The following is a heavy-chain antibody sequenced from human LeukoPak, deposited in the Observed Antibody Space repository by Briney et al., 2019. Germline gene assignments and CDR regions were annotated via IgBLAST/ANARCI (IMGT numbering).Heavy chain of an antibody. CDR2: IYTRGSN. Sequence: SETLSLTCTVSGGSMSSYYWSWIRQPAGKGREWIGRIYTRGSNNYNPSLKSRVTISVETSQNQFFLKMSSVTAADTAVYFCARGVLGNGSWRIWFDPWGQGTLVTVSS. D-gene: IGHD3-10*01. V-gene: IGHV4-4*07. CDR1: GGSMSSYY. CDR3: ARGVLGNGSWRIWFDP. J-gene: IGHJ5*02.